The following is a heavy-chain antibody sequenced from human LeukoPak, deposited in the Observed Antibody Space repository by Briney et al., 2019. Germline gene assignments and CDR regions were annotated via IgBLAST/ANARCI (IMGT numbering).Heavy chain of an antibody. CDR2: IRYDGSDK. CDR1: EFTFNSYG. D-gene: IGHD3-9*01. J-gene: IGHJ4*02. Sequence: PGGSLRLSCAASEFTFNSYGMHWVRQAPGKGLEWVAFIRYDGSDKYYADSVKGRFTISRDNSKNTLYLQMNGLRTEDTAVYYCAKGGRYSNFFTYWGQGTLVTVSS. CDR3: AKGGRYSNFFTY. V-gene: IGHV3-30*02.